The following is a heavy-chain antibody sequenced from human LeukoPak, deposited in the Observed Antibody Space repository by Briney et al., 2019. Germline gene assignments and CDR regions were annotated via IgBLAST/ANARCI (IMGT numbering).Heavy chain of an antibody. CDR2: FDPEDGET. CDR1: GYTLTELS. CDR3: ARDLGDY. D-gene: IGHD7-27*01. J-gene: IGHJ4*02. Sequence: ASVKVSCKVSGYTLTELSMHWVRQAPGKGLEWMGGFDPEDGETIYAQKLQGRVTMTTDTSTSTAYMELRSLRSDDTAVYYCARDLGDYWGQGTLVTVSS. V-gene: IGHV1-24*01.